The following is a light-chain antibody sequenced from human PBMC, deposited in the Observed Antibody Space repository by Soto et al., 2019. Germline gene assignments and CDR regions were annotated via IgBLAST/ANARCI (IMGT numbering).Light chain of an antibody. CDR1: QSLLHNNGYNY. J-gene: IGKJ1*01. CDR2: LGS. V-gene: IGKV2-28*01. Sequence: DIVVTQSPLSLPVTPGEPASISCRSSQSLLHNNGYNYLDWYLQKPGQSPQLLIYLGSNRAAGVPDRFSGNGSGTDFTLKISRVEAEDVGVYYCMQGLQTRTFGQGTKVDI. CDR3: MQGLQTRT.